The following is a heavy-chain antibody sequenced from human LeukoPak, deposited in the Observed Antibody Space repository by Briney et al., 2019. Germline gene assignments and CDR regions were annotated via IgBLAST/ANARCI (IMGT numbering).Heavy chain of an antibody. CDR3: AREEGYYSGSYHLDH. CDR2: IIPIFGTA. D-gene: IGHD1-26*01. J-gene: IGHJ4*02. V-gene: IGHV1-69*05. Sequence: SVKVSCKASGGTFSSYAIGWVRQAPGQGLEWMGRIIPIFGTANYAQKFQGRVTITTDESTSTAYMELSSLRSEDTAVYYCAREEGYYSGSYHLDHWGQGTLVTVSS. CDR1: GGTFSSYA.